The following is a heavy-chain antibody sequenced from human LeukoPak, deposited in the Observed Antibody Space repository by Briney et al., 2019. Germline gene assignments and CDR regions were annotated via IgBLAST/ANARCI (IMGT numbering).Heavy chain of an antibody. CDR1: GFSFSSDG. CDR2: IRYDGSNK. Sequence: GGSLRDSCAAPGFSFSSDGMHSVRQTPGKGLGWGAFIRYDGSNKYYADSVKGRFTISRDNSKNTLYLQMNSLRAEDTAVYYCAKDDSNMYSKGFSDYWGQGTLVTVSS. D-gene: IGHD6-13*01. J-gene: IGHJ4*02. CDR3: AKDDSNMYSKGFSDY. V-gene: IGHV3-30*02.